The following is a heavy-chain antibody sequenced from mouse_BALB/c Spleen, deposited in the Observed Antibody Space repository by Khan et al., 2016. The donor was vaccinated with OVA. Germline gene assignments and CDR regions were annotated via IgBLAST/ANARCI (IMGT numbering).Heavy chain of an antibody. V-gene: IGHV2-6-1*01. CDR2: IWNDGNT. J-gene: IGHJ4*01. CDR3: ARQPYQYYNIMDY. CDR1: GFSLTNYG. Sequence: QVQLKQSGPGLVAPSQSLSITCTISGFSLTNYGVHWVRQPPGKGLEWLVVIWNDGNTAYNSALKSRLTISKDNSKSQVFLKMNSLQPDDTAMYFCARQPYQYYNIMDYGGQGTSVT. D-gene: IGHD2-10*01.